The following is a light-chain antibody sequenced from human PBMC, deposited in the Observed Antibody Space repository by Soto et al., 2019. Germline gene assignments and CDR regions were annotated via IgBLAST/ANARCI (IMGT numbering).Light chain of an antibody. V-gene: IGLV4-69*01. CDR1: SGHSSYA. CDR2: LNSDGSH. CDR3: QTWGTGIHWV. J-gene: IGLJ3*02. Sequence: QLVLTQSPSASASLGASVKLTCTLSSGHSSYAIAWHQQQPEKGPRYLMKLNSDGSHSKGDGIPDRFSGSSSGAERYLTISSLQSGDEADYYCQTWGTGIHWVFGGGTKLTVL.